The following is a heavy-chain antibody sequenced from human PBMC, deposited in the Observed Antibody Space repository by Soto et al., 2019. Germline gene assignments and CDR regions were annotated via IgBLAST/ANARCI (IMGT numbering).Heavy chain of an antibody. D-gene: IGHD2-15*01. CDR2: SYYSGST. CDR1: GGSVSSGSYY. Sequence: PSETLSLTCTVSGGSVSSGSYYWSWIRQPPGKGLGWIGYSYYSGSTNYNPSLKSRVTISVDTSKNQFSLKLSSVTAADTAVYYCARDRIIASTIAYWGRGALVTFSS. CDR3: ARDRIIASTIAY. V-gene: IGHV4-61*01. J-gene: IGHJ4*02.